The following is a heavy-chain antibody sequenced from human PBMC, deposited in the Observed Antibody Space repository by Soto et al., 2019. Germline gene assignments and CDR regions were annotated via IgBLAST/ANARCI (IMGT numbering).Heavy chain of an antibody. D-gene: IGHD2-2*01. CDR2: IIPIFGTA. J-gene: IGHJ6*02. CDR3: ARDSPDKGSTSDYGMDV. Sequence: SVKVPCKASGGTFSSYAISWVRQAPGQGLEWMGGIIPIFGTANYAQKFQGRVTITADKSTSTAYMELSSLRSEDTAVYYCARDSPDKGSTSDYGMDVWGQGTTVTVSS. CDR1: GGTFSSYA. V-gene: IGHV1-69*06.